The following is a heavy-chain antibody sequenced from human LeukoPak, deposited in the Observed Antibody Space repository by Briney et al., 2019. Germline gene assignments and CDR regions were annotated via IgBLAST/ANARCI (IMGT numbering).Heavy chain of an antibody. D-gene: IGHD3-22*01. Sequence: GGSLRLSCAASGFTFSSYAMSWVRQAPGKGLEWVSTISSSGGSTYCADSVKGRFTISRDNFKNTLYLQMNSLRPEDTAVYYCAKVGDTMIVVVTPFDYWGQGTLVTVSS. CDR2: ISSSGGST. J-gene: IGHJ4*02. CDR1: GFTFSSYA. V-gene: IGHV3-23*01. CDR3: AKVGDTMIVVVTPFDY.